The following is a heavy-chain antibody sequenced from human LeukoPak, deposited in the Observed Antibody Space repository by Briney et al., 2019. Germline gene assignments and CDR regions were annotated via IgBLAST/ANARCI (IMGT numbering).Heavy chain of an antibody. J-gene: IGHJ4*02. V-gene: IGHV4-38-2*02. CDR1: GYSISSGYY. CDR2: IYHSGST. D-gene: IGHD3-22*01. CDR3: ARVDYYDSSGYYSVGGYFDY. Sequence: SETLSLTCTVSGYSISSGYYWGWIRQPPGKGLEWIGSIYHSGSTYYNPSLKSRVTISVDTSKNQFSLKLSSVTAADTAVYYCARVDYYDSSGYYSVGGYFDYWGQGTLVIVSS.